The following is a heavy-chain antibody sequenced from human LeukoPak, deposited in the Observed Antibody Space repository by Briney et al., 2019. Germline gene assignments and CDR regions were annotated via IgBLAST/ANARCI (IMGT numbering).Heavy chain of an antibody. CDR1: GFTFSSYA. V-gene: IGHV3-23*01. CDR3: AKYCSSTSCYGY. J-gene: IGHJ4*02. D-gene: IGHD2-2*01. Sequence: GGSLRLSCAASGFTFSSYAMSWVRQAPGKGLEWVSAISGSGGNTYYADSVKGRFTISRDNSKNTLYLQMNSLRAEDTAVYYCAKYCSSTSCYGYWGQGTLVTVSS. CDR2: ISGSGGNT.